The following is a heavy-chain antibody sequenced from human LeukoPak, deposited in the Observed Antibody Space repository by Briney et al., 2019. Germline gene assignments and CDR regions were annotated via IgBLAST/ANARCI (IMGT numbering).Heavy chain of an antibody. CDR2: INHSGGT. J-gene: IGHJ4*02. CDR3: ARGVYIAAAQYGY. CDR1: GGSFRGYY. Sequence: SETLCLTCAVFGGSFRGYYWSWIRQSPGKGLEWVGEINHSGGTKYNPSLTTRVSISIDMSKNQFSLNLSPVTAADTAVYYCARGVYIAAAQYGYWGQGTLVTVSS. D-gene: IGHD6-13*01. V-gene: IGHV4-34*01.